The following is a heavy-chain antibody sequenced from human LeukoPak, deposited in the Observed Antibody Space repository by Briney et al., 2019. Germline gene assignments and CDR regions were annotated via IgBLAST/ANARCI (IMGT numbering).Heavy chain of an antibody. Sequence: SETLSLTCIVSGGSLSSYYWSWIRQPPGKGLEWIAYISDIGSINYNPSLKSRATISLDTSKNQFSLKLSSVTAADTAVYYCTGHRPRNTVDFWGQGTLVTVSS. J-gene: IGHJ4*02. CDR1: GGSLSSYY. CDR2: ISDIGSI. D-gene: IGHD2-8*02. CDR3: TGHRPRNTVDF. V-gene: IGHV4-59*08.